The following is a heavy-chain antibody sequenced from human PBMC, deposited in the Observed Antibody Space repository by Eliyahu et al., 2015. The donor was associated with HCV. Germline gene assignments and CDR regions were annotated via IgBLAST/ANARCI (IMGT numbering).Heavy chain of an antibody. J-gene: IGHJ3*01. Sequence: AMHWVRQAPGKGLEWVALISYDGSNKYRADSVKGRFTISRDNSKNTVYLQMNSLRAEDTAVYYCARDFHSFQYGFGSFGVWGQGTVVTVSS. CDR1: A. D-gene: IGHD3-10*01. CDR2: ISYDGSNK. CDR3: ARDFHSFQYGFGSFGV. V-gene: IGHV3-30-3*01.